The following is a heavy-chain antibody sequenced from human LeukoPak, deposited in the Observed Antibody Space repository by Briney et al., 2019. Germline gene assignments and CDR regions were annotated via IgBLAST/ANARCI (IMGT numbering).Heavy chain of an antibody. CDR1: GFTFSSYA. J-gene: IGHJ3*02. CDR2: ISGSGGST. CDR3: AKVPIRFLEWFPELDAFDI. D-gene: IGHD3-3*01. V-gene: IGHV3-23*01. Sequence: GGSLRLSCAASGFTFSSYAMSWVRQAPGKGLEWVSAISGSGGSTYYADSVKGRFTISRDNSKNTLYLQINSLRAEDTAVYYCAKVPIRFLEWFPELDAFDIWGQGTMVTVSS.